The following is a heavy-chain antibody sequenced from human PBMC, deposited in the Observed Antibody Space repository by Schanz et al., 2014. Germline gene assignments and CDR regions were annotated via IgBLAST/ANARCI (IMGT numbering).Heavy chain of an antibody. CDR1: GFAFSVYG. CDR2: IWSDGSTK. V-gene: IGHV3-33*03. CDR3: AKGMGYCSGGTCYDYYYYGLDV. D-gene: IGHD2-15*01. Sequence: QVQMVESGGGVDQPGRSLRLSCAASGFAFSVYGMHWVRQAPGKGPEWVAVIWSDGSTKYYADSVKGRFTISRDNSKNTLYLQMNSLRADDTAVFYCAKGMGYCSGGTCYDYYYYGLDVWGQGTTVTVSS. J-gene: IGHJ6*02.